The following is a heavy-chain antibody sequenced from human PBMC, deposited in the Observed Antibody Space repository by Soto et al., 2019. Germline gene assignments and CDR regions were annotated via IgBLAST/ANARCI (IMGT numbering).Heavy chain of an antibody. Sequence: EVQLVESGGGLVQPGGSLRLSCAASGLTFSSYWMHWVRQAPGKGLVWVSRISTDGSVTTYADSVKGRFTISRDNAKSTLNRQMNSLLTENTAVYYCARAPHSSGWWGFDYWVQGTLVTISS. D-gene: IGHD6-19*01. J-gene: IGHJ4*02. CDR2: ISTDGSVT. CDR3: ARAPHSSGWWGFDY. CDR1: GLTFSSYW. V-gene: IGHV3-74*01.